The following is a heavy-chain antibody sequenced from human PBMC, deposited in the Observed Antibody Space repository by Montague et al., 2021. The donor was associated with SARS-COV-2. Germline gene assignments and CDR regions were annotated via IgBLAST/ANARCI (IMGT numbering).Heavy chain of an antibody. V-gene: IGHV4-4*02. D-gene: IGHD1-26*01. CDR3: ARKGSGRSDLAY. CDR2: IYHTGST. CDR1: GDSISTYNW. J-gene: IGHJ4*02. Sequence: SETLSLTCVVSGDSISTYNWWTWVRLPPGEGLEWVGDIYHTGSTKYKPSLKSRVSMSVDKSWNQFFRRLTSVTAADTAIYYCARKGSGRSDLAYWGQGTLVTVSS.